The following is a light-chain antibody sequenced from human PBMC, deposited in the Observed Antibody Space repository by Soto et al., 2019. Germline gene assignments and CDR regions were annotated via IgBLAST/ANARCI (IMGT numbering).Light chain of an antibody. J-gene: IGKJ1*01. CDR3: QQRSDWPWT. V-gene: IGKV3-11*01. CDR1: QSVSSD. CDR2: EAS. Sequence: EIVLTQSPATLSLSPWERATLSCRASQSVSSDLAWYQQKPGQAPRLLMYEASTRATGIPARFSGGGSGTDFTLTISSLEPEDFAVYYCQQRSDWPWTFGQGTKVDI.